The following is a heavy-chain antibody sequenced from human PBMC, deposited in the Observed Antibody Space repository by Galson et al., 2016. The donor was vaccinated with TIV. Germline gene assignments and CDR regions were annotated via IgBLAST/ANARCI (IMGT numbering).Heavy chain of an antibody. V-gene: IGHV2-5*02. CDR3: AHLGTRPPCCRGGNCFYYKGLDG. J-gene: IGHJ6*02. CDR2: IYWDDDK. D-gene: IGHD2-21*01. Sequence: PALVKPTQTLALTCSFSGFSLSNNGVGVGWVRQPPGKALEWLGVIYWDDDKRYSPSLKSRLSITKDTTKNQVVLIMTNIDPVDTATYFCAHLGTRPPCCRGGNCFYYKGLDGWGQGTTVTVSS. CDR1: GFSLSNNGVG.